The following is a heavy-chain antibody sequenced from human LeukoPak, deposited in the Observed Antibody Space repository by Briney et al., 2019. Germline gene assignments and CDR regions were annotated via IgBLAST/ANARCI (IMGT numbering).Heavy chain of an antibody. D-gene: IGHD3-22*01. CDR2: IYHSGST. V-gene: IGHV4-4*02. J-gene: IGHJ4*02. CDR1: GGSISSSNW. Sequence: SGTLSLTRAVSGGSISSSNWWSWVRQPPGKGLEWIGEIYHSGSTNYNPSLKSRVTISVDKSKNQFSLKLSSVTAADTAVYYCARVLYYYDSSGYYYDGGIDYWGQGTLVTVSS. CDR3: ARVLYYYDSSGYYYDGGIDY.